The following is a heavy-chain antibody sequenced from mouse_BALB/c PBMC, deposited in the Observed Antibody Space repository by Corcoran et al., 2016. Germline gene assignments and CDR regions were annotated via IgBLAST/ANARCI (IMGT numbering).Heavy chain of an antibody. Sequence: EVQLQQSGPELVKPGASMKISCKASGYSFTGYTMNWVKQSHGKNLEWIGLINPYNGGTSYNQKFKGKATLTVDKSSSTAYMELLSLTSEDSAVYYCARMGIYYYGSSYGAMDYWGQGTSVTVSS. D-gene: IGHD1-1*01. CDR2: INPYNGGT. V-gene: IGHV1-18*01. CDR1: GYSFTGYT. CDR3: ARMGIYYYGSSYGAMDY. J-gene: IGHJ4*01.